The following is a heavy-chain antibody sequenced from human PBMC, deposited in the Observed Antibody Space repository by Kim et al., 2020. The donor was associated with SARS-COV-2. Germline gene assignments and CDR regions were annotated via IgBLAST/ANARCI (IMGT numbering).Heavy chain of an antibody. CDR1: GGSISSSSYY. J-gene: IGHJ2*01. V-gene: IGHV4-39*07. CDR3: ARDLKGTMVRGVSWYFDL. D-gene: IGHD3-10*01. Sequence: SETLSLTCTVSGGSISSSSYYWGWIRQPPGKGLEWIGSIYYSGSTYYNPSLKSRVTISVDTSKNQFSLKLSSATAADTAVYYCARDLKGTMVRGVSWYFDLWGRGTLVTVSS. CDR2: IYYSGST.